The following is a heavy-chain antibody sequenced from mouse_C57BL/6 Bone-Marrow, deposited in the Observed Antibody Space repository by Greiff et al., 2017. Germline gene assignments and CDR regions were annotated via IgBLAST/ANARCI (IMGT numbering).Heavy chain of an antibody. Sequence: DVTLVESGGGLVQPGGSMKLSCAASGFTFSDAWMDWVRQSPEQGLEWVAAIRNKANNHATYYAVSVKGRFTIAKDDAKSSVYLQMNSLRAKDSGIYYCTSEGLRRVFAYWGQGALDTVSA. CDR2: IRNKANNHAT. CDR1: GFTFSDAW. D-gene: IGHD2-2*01. J-gene: IGHJ3*01. V-gene: IGHV6-6*01. CDR3: TSEGLRRVFAY.